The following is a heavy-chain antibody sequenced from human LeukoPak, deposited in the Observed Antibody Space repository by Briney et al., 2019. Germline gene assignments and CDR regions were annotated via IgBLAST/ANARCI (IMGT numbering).Heavy chain of an antibody. D-gene: IGHD2-2*01. CDR3: ARAGGYCSSTSCYGPAAYYYYGMDV. CDR2: IIPIFGTA. CDR1: GGTFSSYA. Sequence: GASVKVSCKASGGTFSSYAISWVRQAPGQGLEWMGGIIPIFGTANYAQKFQGRVTITADESTSTAYMELSSLRSEDTAVYYCARAGGYCSSTSCYGPAAYYYYGMDVWGKGTTVIVSS. J-gene: IGHJ6*04. V-gene: IGHV1-69*13.